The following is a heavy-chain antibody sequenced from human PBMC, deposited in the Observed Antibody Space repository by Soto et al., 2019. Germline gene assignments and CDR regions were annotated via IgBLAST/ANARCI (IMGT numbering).Heavy chain of an antibody. CDR1: GYTFTGYY. V-gene: IGHV1-2*04. Sequence: ASVKVSCKASGYTFTGYYMHWVRQAPGQGLEWMGWINPNSGGTNYAQKFQGWVTMTRETSISTAYMELSRLRSDDTAVYYCARATAAGSDYYYYGMDVWGQGTTVTVSS. D-gene: IGHD6-13*01. CDR2: INPNSGGT. J-gene: IGHJ6*02. CDR3: ARATAAGSDYYYYGMDV.